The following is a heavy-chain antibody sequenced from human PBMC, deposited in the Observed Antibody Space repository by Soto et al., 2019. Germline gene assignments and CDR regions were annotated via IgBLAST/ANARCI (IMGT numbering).Heavy chain of an antibody. V-gene: IGHV1-18*01. CDR3: ASGRQPLAEDFVYSGNYGMDV. D-gene: IGHD6-13*01. Sequence: QVQLVQSGGEVTKPGASVKVSCKASGYTFPTYVVTWVRQAPGQGLEWMGWINAHNANTNYAQKFQGRVITPXXXSXXTAYMELGSLTADDTAVYYCASGRQPLAEDFVYSGNYGMDVWGQGTTVTVSS. CDR2: INAHNANT. J-gene: IGHJ6*02. CDR1: GYTFPTYV.